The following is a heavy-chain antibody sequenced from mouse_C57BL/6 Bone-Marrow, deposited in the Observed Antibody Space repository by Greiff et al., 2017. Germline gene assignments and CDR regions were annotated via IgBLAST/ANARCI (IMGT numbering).Heavy chain of an antibody. Sequence: QVQLQQPWAELVKPGASVKLSCKASGYTFTSYWMHWVKQRPGQGLEWIGMIHPNSGSTNYNEKFKSKATLTVDKSSSTAYMQLRSLTSEDSAVYYCQIYYYGSSCYYAMDYWGQGTSVTVSS. CDR1: GYTFTSYW. V-gene: IGHV1-64*01. CDR2: IHPNSGST. D-gene: IGHD1-1*01. J-gene: IGHJ4*01. CDR3: QIYYYGSSCYYAMDY.